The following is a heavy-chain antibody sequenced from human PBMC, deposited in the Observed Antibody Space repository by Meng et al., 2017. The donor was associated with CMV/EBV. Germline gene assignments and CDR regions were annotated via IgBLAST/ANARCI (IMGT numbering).Heavy chain of an antibody. Sequence: LSLTCAASGFTFSSYGMHWVRQAPGKGLEWVAVIWYDGSNKYYADSVKGRFTTSRDNSKNTLYLQMNSLRAEDTAVYYCAKMLAARPSSYYYYGMDVWGQGTTVTVSS. J-gene: IGHJ6*02. V-gene: IGHV3-33*06. CDR3: AKMLAARPSSYYYYGMDV. D-gene: IGHD6-6*01. CDR1: GFTFSSYG. CDR2: IWYDGSNK.